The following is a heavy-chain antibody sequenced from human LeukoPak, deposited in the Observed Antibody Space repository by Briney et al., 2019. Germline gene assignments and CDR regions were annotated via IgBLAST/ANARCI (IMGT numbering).Heavy chain of an antibody. D-gene: IGHD2-15*01. V-gene: IGHV3-30*01. Sequence: PGRSLRLSCAASAFTFSSYAMHWVRQAPGKGLEWVAVISYDGSNKYYADSVKGRFTISRDNSKNTLYLQMNSLRAEDTAVYYCAREGLRYCSGGSCYSDYWGQGTLVTVSS. CDR3: AREGLRYCSGGSCYSDY. J-gene: IGHJ4*02. CDR2: ISYDGSNK. CDR1: AFTFSSYA.